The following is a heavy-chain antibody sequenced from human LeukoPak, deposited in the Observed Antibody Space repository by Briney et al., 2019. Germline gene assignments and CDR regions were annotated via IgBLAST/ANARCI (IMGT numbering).Heavy chain of an antibody. CDR3: ARDRHVLRGWFDP. V-gene: IGHV4-59*01. J-gene: IGHJ5*02. CDR1: GGSISSYY. CDR2: IYYSGST. D-gene: IGHD6-6*01. Sequence: SETLSLTCTVSGGSISSYYWRWIRQPPGKGLEWIGYIYYSGSTNYNPSLKSRVTISVDTSKNQFSLKLSSVTAEDTAVYYCARDRHVLRGWFDPWGQGTLVTVSS.